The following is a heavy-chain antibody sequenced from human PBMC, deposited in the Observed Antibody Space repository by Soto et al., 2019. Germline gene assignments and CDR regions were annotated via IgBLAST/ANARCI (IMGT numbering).Heavy chain of an antibody. CDR1: GFTFSSYW. CDR3: AKFRSDYYYYMDV. J-gene: IGHJ6*03. CDR2: IKQDGSVK. Sequence: GGSLRLSCAASGFTFSSYWMSWVRQAPGKGLEWVANIKQDGSVKYYVDSVKGRFTISRDNAKNSLYLQMNSLRAEDTAVYYCAKFRSDYYYYMDVWGKGTTVTVSS. V-gene: IGHV3-7*01.